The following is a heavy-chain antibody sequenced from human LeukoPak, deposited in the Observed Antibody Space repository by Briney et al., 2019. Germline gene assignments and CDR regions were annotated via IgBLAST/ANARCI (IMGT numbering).Heavy chain of an antibody. D-gene: IGHD3-9*01. CDR1: GYTFTSYG. V-gene: IGHV1-18*01. Sequence: ASVKVSCKASGYTFTSYGISWVRQAPGQGLEWMGWISAYNGNTNYAQKLQGRVTMTTDTSTSTAYMELRSLGSDDTAVYYCARGAGLRYLGFDAFDIWGQGTMVTVSS. CDR3: ARGAGLRYLGFDAFDI. CDR2: ISAYNGNT. J-gene: IGHJ3*02.